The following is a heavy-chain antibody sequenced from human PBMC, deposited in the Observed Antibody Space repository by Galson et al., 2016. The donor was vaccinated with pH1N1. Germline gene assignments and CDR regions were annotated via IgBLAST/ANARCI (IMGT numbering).Heavy chain of an antibody. V-gene: IGHV1-69*13. J-gene: IGHJ4*02. CDR2: IIGMFGTT. CDR1: GGTFSSYA. CDR3: SRSRGYSYGSSYFDN. D-gene: IGHD5-18*01. Sequence: SVKVSCKASGGTFSSYAVSWVRQAPGQGLEWVGGIIGMFGTTTYAQKLQGRVTITAEELKSSYYMELTSLTSEDTALYYFSRSRGYSYGSSYFDNWGQGTLVTVSS.